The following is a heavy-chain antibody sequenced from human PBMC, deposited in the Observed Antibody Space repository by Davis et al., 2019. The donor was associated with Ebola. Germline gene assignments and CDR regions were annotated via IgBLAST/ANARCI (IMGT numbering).Heavy chain of an antibody. D-gene: IGHD6-19*01. CDR2: ISSSSSYI. V-gene: IGHV3-21*01. J-gene: IGHJ4*02. CDR3: ARGLGARGVFDY. CDR1: GFTFSSYS. Sequence: GESLKISCAASGFTFSSYSMNWVRQAPGKGLEWVSSISSSSSYIYYADSVKGRFTISRDNAKNSLYLQMNSLRAEDTAVYYCARGLGARGVFDYWGQGTLVTVSS.